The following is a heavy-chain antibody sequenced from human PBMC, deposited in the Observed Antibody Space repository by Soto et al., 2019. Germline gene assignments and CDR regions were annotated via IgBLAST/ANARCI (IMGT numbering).Heavy chain of an antibody. Sequence: PGGSLRLSCAASGFTFGSSWMHWVRQAPGKGLVWVSRINSDGSNKYYADSVKGRFTISRDNSKNTLYLQMNSLRAEDTAVYYCARDSLAVLRYFGPTNLWGQGTLVTVSS. CDR3: ARDSLAVLRYFGPTNL. CDR1: GFTFGSSW. J-gene: IGHJ4*02. V-gene: IGHV3-74*01. CDR2: INSDGSNK. D-gene: IGHD3-9*01.